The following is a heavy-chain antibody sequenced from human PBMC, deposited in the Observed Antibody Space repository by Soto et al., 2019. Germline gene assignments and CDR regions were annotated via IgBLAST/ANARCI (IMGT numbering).Heavy chain of an antibody. CDR1: GVSISSYY. J-gene: IGHJ4*02. V-gene: IGHV4-4*07. CDR3: ARGGYSYGGYFDY. D-gene: IGHD5-18*01. Sequence: SETLSLTCAVSGVSISSYYWSWIRQPPGKGLEWIGRIYTSGSTNYNPSLKSRVTISVDTSKNQFSLKLSSVTAADTAVYYCARGGYSYGGYFDYWGQGTLVTVSS. CDR2: IYTSGST.